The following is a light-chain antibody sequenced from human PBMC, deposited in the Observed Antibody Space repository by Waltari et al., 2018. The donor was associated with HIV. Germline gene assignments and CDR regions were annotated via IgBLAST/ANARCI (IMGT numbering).Light chain of an antibody. J-gene: IGLJ2*01. CDR2: QDA. Sequence: SYELTQPPSVSVSPGQTASLTCSGDDLTKKYVSWYQQRPGQSPVLVIYQDARRPSGHPERFAGSSSGNTATVTISGTQSMDEADYYCQAWDSNSAVFGGGTKLTVL. CDR3: QAWDSNSAV. V-gene: IGLV3-1*01. CDR1: DLTKKY.